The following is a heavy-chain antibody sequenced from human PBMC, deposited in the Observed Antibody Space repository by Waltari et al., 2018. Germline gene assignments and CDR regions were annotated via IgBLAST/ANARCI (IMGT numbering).Heavy chain of an antibody. CDR3: ARHGVTMIVASGDAFDI. CDR1: GGSISSSSYY. CDR2: IYYSGRT. J-gene: IGHJ3*02. Sequence: QLQLQESGPGLVKPSETLSLTCTVSGGSISSSSYYWGWIRQPPGKGLEWIGSIYYSGRTHTNPSRKGRVTISVDTSKNQFSLKLSAVTAADTAVYYCARHGVTMIVASGDAFDIWGQGTMVTVSS. D-gene: IGHD3-22*01. V-gene: IGHV4-39*01.